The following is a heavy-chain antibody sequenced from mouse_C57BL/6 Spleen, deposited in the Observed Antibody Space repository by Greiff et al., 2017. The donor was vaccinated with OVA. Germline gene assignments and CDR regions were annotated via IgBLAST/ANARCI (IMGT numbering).Heavy chain of an antibody. CDR2: INPGSGGT. D-gene: IGHD2-4*01. J-gene: IGHJ4*01. V-gene: IGHV1-54*01. Sequence: VQLQQSGAELVRPGTSVKVSCKASGYAFTNYLIEWVKQRPGQGLEWIGVINPGSGGTNYNEKFKGKATLTADKSSSTAYMQLSSLTSEDSAVYFCARWGLPFYAMDYWGQGTSVTVSS. CDR3: ARWGLPFYAMDY. CDR1: GYAFTNYL.